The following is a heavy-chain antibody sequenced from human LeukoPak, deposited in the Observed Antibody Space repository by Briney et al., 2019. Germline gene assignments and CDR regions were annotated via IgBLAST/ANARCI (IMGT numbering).Heavy chain of an antibody. CDR1: GGSISSHD. Sequence: SETLSLTCTVSGGSISSHDWSWIRQPPGKGLEWIGYIYYSGSTNYNPSFKSRVTISVDTSKNQFSLKLSSVTAADTAVYYCARYYDFWSGYDIYYYYYMDVWGKGTTVTVSS. CDR3: ARYYDFWSGYDIYYYYYMDV. CDR2: IYYSGST. V-gene: IGHV4-59*11. J-gene: IGHJ6*03. D-gene: IGHD3-3*01.